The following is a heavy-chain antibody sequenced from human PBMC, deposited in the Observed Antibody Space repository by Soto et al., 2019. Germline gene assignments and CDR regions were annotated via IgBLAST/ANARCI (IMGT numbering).Heavy chain of an antibody. CDR2: ISSSSSYI. V-gene: IGHV3-21*01. D-gene: IGHD2-2*01. CDR3: AREGSTSPNYDYYMDV. Sequence: EVQLVESGGGLVKPGGSLRLSCAASGFTFSSYSMNWVRPAPGKGLEWVSSISSSSSYIYYADSVKGRFTISRDNAKNSLYLQMNSLRAEDTDVYYCAREGSTSPNYDYYMDVWCKGTTVTVSS. J-gene: IGHJ6*03. CDR1: GFTFSSYS.